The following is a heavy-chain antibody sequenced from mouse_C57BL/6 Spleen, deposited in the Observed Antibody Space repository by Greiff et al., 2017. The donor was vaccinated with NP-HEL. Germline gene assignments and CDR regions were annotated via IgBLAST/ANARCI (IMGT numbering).Heavy chain of an antibody. CDR1: GYTFTSYW. CDR2: INPSSGYT. J-gene: IGHJ2*01. V-gene: IGHV1-7*01. CDR3: ASGFTVDYFDY. Sequence: QVHVKQSGAELAKPGASVKLSCKASGYTFTSYWMHWVKQRPGQGLEWIGYINPSSGYTKYNQKFKDKATLTADKSSSTAYMQLSSRTYEDSAVYYCASGFTVDYFDYWGQGTTLTVSS. D-gene: IGHD1-1*01.